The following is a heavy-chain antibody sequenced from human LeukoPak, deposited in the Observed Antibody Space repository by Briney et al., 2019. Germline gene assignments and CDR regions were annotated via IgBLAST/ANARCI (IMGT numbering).Heavy chain of an antibody. CDR3: ASSTRDERWLPSPDAFDI. V-gene: IGHV7-4-1*02. Sequence: GASVKVSCKASGYTLTSYAMNWVRQAPGQGLEWMRWINTNTGNPTYAQGFTGRFVFSLDTSVSTAYLQISSLKAEDTAVYYCASSTRDERWLPSPDAFDIWGQGTMVTVSS. J-gene: IGHJ3*02. CDR2: INTNTGNP. D-gene: IGHD5-24*01. CDR1: GYTLTSYA.